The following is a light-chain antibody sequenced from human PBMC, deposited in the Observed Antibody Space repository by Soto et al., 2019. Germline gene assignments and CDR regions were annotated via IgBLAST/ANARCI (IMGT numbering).Light chain of an antibody. J-gene: IGKJ4*01. CDR1: QRVSTSY. V-gene: IGKV3-20*01. Sequence: EIVMTQSPGTLSLSPGERATLSCRTSQRVSTSYLSWYQQTPDQAPRLLIYATSNRATGIPDRFSGSGSGTDFSLTISRLEPEDFAVYYCHQYGSSPFTFGGGTKVEIK. CDR2: ATS. CDR3: HQYGSSPFT.